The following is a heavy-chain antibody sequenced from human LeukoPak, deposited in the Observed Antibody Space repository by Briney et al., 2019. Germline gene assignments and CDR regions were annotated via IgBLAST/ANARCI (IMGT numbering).Heavy chain of an antibody. CDR3: ASTHPSYSSGWYDNYYYGMDV. D-gene: IGHD6-19*01. J-gene: IGHJ6*02. Sequence: PSETLSLTCAVYGGSFSGYYWSWIRQPPGKGLEWIGEINHSGGTNYNPSLKSRVTISVDTSKNQFSLKLSSVTAADTAVYYCASTHPSYSSGWYDNYYYGMDVWGQGTTVTVSS. CDR1: GGSFSGYY. CDR2: INHSGGT. V-gene: IGHV4-34*01.